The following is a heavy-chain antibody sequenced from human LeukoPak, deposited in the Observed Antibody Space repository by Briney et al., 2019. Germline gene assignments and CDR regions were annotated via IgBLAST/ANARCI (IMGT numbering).Heavy chain of an antibody. J-gene: IGHJ6*02. CDR1: GFTFSSYA. D-gene: IGHD4-23*01. CDR3: AKPLRWDYYYYGMDV. Sequence: GGTLRLSCAASGFTFSSYAMSWVRQAPGKGLEWVSAISGSGGSTYYADSVKGRFTISRDNSKNTLYLQMNSLRAEDTAVYYCAKPLRWDYYYYGMDVWGQGTTVTVSS. CDR2: ISGSGGST. V-gene: IGHV3-23*01.